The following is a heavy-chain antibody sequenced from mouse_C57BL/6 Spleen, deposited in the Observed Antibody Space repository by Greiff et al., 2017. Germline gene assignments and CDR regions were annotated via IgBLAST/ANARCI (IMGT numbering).Heavy chain of an antibody. Sequence: QVQLQQSGAELARPGASVKLSCKASGYTFTSYGISWVKQRTGQGLEWIGAIYPRSGNTYYNEKVKGKATLTADKSSSTAYMELRSLTSEDSAVYFCARGELITTVEGFAYWGQGTLVTVSA. V-gene: IGHV1-81*01. CDR2: IYPRSGNT. D-gene: IGHD1-1*01. J-gene: IGHJ3*01. CDR1: GYTFTSYG. CDR3: ARGELITTVEGFAY.